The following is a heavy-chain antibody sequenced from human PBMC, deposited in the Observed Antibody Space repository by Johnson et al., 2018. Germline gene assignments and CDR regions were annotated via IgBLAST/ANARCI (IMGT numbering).Heavy chain of an antibody. V-gene: IGHV3-30*18. J-gene: IGHJ6*02. CDR3: AKPWQLVHYALDV. CDR2: ISYDPNNK. Sequence: QVQLVESGGGVVQPGRSLRLSCVASGFTFSSYGMHWVRQAPGKGLEWVAVISYDPNNKSDADSVKGRFTISRDNSKNTLYMQMNSLRAEDTAVYYCAKPWQLVHYALDVWGQGTTVTVSS. D-gene: IGHD6-6*01. CDR1: GFTFSSYG.